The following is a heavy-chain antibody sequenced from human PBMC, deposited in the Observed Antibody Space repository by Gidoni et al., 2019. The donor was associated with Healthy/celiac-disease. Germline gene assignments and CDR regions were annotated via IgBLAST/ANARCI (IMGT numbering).Heavy chain of an antibody. D-gene: IGHD3-10*01. CDR3: AREDPGAGAPYYYYYMDV. V-gene: IGHV4-30-4*01. Sequence: QVQLQESGPGLVKPSQPLSLTCTLSGGSISSGAYYWSWIRQPPGKGLEWIVYIYYSGSTYYNPSLKSRVTISVDTSKNQFSLKLSSVTAADTAVYYCAREDPGAGAPYYYYYMDVWGKGTTVTVSS. CDR2: IYYSGST. CDR1: GGSISSGAYY. J-gene: IGHJ6*03.